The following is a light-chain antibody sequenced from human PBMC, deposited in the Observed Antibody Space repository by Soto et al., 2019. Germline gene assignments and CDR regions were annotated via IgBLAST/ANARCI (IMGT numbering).Light chain of an antibody. CDR2: AAS. J-gene: IGKJ1*01. V-gene: IGKV1-39*01. CDR1: QSISEY. CDR3: QQSYSFPRT. Sequence: DIQMTQYPSSLSASVGDTVTFTCRASQSISEYLNWYRQKPGKAPRLLIYAASNLDNGVPSRFSGSGSGTTFTLTIRSLQPEDFATYYCQQSYSFPRTFGQGTKVDIK.